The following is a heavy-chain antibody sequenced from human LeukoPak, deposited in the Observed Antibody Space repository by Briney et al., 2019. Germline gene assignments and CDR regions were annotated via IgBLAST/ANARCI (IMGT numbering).Heavy chain of an antibody. D-gene: IGHD5-18*01. CDR2: ISSSSSHI. V-gene: IGHV3-11*06. CDR1: GFTFSDYY. J-gene: IGHJ4*02. Sequence: PGGSLRLSCAASGFTFSDYYMSWIRQAPGKGLEWVSSISSSSSHIYYADSVKGRFTISRDNAKNSLYLQMNSLRAEDTAVYYCARDPNTAMVYYWGQGTLVTVSS. CDR3: ARDPNTAMVYY.